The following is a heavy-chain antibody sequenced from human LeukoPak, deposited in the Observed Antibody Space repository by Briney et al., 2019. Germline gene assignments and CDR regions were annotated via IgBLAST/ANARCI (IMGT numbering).Heavy chain of an antibody. CDR1: GFTFSSYA. Sequence: GGSLRLSCAASGFTFSSYAMHWVRQAPGKGLEWVAVISYDGSNKYYADSVKGRFTISRDNSKNTLYLQMNSLRAEDTAVYYCARESLTYDILTGSFSYYGVDVWGQGTTVTVSS. D-gene: IGHD3-9*01. CDR3: ARESLTYDILTGSFSYYGVDV. V-gene: IGHV3-30*04. J-gene: IGHJ6*02. CDR2: ISYDGSNK.